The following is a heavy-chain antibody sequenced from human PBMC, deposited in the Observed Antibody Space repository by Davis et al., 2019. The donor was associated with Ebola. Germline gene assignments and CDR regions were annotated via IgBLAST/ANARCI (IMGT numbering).Heavy chain of an antibody. CDR3: ARFPIAEFDY. CDR1: GFTFSDYY. CDR2: ISSSSTAI. D-gene: IGHD6-13*01. Sequence: PGGSLRLSCAASGFTFSDYYMSWIRQAPGKGLPWVSYISSSSTAIYYADSVKGRFTISRDNAKNSLYLQMNSLRAEDTAVYYCARFPIAEFDYWGQGTLVTVSS. V-gene: IGHV3-11*01. J-gene: IGHJ4*02.